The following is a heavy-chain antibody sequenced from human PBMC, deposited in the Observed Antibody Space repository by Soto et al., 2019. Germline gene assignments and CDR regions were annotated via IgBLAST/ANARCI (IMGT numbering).Heavy chain of an antibody. D-gene: IGHD5-18*01. J-gene: IGHJ6*02. CDR3: ARIIYTAGMDV. CDR1: GFTFNTYG. Sequence: QVQLVESGGGVVQPGRSLRLSCAASGFTFNTYGMHWVRQAPGKGLEWVAVIWYDGSKKDYADSVKGRFTISRDNSKNTLYLQMNSLRAEDTAVYYCARIIYTAGMDVWGQGTTVTVSS. CDR2: IWYDGSKK. V-gene: IGHV3-33*01.